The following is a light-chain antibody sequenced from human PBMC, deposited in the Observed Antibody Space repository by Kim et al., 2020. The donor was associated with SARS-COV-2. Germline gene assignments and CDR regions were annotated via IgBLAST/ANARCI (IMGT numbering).Light chain of an antibody. CDR2: DNN. Sequence: QSVLTQPPSVSASPGQKVTISCSGSSSNIGNNYVSWYQQLPGTAPNLLIYDNNKRPSGIPDRFSGSNSATSATLVITGLQTADEADYYCGTWDSSLSAVVFGGGTKLTVL. CDR1: SSNIGNNY. J-gene: IGLJ2*01. CDR3: GTWDSSLSAVV. V-gene: IGLV1-51*01.